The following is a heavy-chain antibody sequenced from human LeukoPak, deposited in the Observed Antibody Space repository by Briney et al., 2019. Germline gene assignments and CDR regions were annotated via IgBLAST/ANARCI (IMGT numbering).Heavy chain of an antibody. J-gene: IGHJ3*02. D-gene: IGHD3-22*01. CDR1: GGSISSGGYS. Sequence: SQTLSLTCAVSGGSISSGGYSWSWIRQPPGKGLEWIGYIYHSGSTYYNPSLKSRVTISVDRSKNQFSLKLSSVTAADTAVYYCARGRWYYDSAVRIRRTDAFDIWGQGTMVTVSS. CDR3: ARGRWYYDSAVRIRRTDAFDI. CDR2: IYHSGST. V-gene: IGHV4-30-2*01.